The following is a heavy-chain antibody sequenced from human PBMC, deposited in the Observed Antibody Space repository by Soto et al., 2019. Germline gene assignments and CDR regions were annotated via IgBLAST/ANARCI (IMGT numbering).Heavy chain of an antibody. CDR3: ARTAGDLDY. CDR2: TNPKSGYT. J-gene: IGHJ4*02. CDR1: GYTFTNYD. Sequence: QVQLVQSGAEVKKPGASVKVSCKTSGYTFTNYDINWVRQATGQGLEWMGWTNPKSGYTGSAQKFQGRVTMTRDSSIRTAYMELHSLTSEDTAVYYCARTAGDLDYWGQGTLITVS. D-gene: IGHD4-17*01. V-gene: IGHV1-8*01.